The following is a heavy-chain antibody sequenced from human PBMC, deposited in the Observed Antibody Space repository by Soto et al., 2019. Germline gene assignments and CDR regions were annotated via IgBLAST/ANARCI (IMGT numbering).Heavy chain of an antibody. Sequence: ASVKVSCKASGYTFTTYDINWVRQATGQGLEWMGWMNPNSGNTGYAQKFQGRVTITADKSTSTAYMELSSLRSEDTAVYYCARDRGAAAAYGNWFDPWGQGTLVTVSS. D-gene: IGHD6-13*01. V-gene: IGHV1-8*01. CDR3: ARDRGAAAAYGNWFDP. CDR1: GYTFTTYD. CDR2: MNPNSGNT. J-gene: IGHJ5*02.